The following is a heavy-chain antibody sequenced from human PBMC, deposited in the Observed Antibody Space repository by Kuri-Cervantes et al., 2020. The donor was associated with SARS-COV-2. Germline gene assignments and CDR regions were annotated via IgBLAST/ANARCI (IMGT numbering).Heavy chain of an antibody. J-gene: IGHJ4*02. CDR1: GPTFINHY. V-gene: IGHV1-46*01. CDR3: ARADWVTIRFSRGPHFDY. CDR2: MNFDGGSSA. Sequence: ASVKVSCKASGPTFINHYIHWVRQAPGHGLERMGIMNFDGGSSAGYARQFQGRVTMTRDTSTNTVYMELSRLRSDDTAVYYCARADWVTIRFSRGPHFDYWGQGTLVTVSS. D-gene: IGHD3-3*01.